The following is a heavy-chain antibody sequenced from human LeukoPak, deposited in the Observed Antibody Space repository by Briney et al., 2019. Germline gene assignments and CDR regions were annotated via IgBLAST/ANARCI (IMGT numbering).Heavy chain of an antibody. Sequence: GGSLRLSCAASGFTISSYAMSWILQAPGKGLERVSAISGSGGSTYYADSVKGRFTISRDNSKNTLYLQMNSLRAEDTAVYYCAKCGSSWSETNWFDPWGQGTLVTVSS. CDR3: AKCGSSWSETNWFDP. CDR1: GFTISSYA. CDR2: ISGSGGST. D-gene: IGHD6-13*01. J-gene: IGHJ5*02. V-gene: IGHV3-23*01.